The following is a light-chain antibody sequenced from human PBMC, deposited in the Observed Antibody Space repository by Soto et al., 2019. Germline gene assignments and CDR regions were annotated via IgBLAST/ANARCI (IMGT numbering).Light chain of an antibody. CDR2: GAS. CDR1: QSGSSTY. CDR3: QQYGSSWT. Sequence: EIVLTQAPGTPPLSPGERATLSCRARQSGSSTYLAWYQQKPGQAPRHLIYGASSRATGIPDRFSGSGSGTDFILTISRLEPEDFAMYYCQQYGSSWTFGQGTKVEIK. V-gene: IGKV3-20*01. J-gene: IGKJ1*01.